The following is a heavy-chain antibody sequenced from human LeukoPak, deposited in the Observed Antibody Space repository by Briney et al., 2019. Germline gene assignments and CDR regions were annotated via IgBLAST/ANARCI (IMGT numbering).Heavy chain of an antibody. V-gene: IGHV3-23*01. Sequence: PGGSLRLSCAAPGFTFSDYAMTWVRQAPGKGLEWVSAISGTGGNTFYVDSVKGRFTISRDKSRNTLYLQMNSLRVEDTALYYCAKAYRPFDDTASMDVWGQGTTVTVSS. D-gene: IGHD3-9*01. CDR3: AKAYRPFDDTASMDV. CDR1: GFTFSDYA. J-gene: IGHJ6*02. CDR2: ISGTGGNT.